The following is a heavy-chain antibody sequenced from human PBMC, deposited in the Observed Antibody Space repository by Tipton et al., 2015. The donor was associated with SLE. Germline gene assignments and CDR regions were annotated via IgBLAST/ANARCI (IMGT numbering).Heavy chain of an antibody. Sequence: QLVQSGAEVKKPGATVKISCKVSGYTFTEYYIHWMQQAPGKRLEWMGFVDPEDGETIYAEKFQGRVTITADTSTDTAYLELSSVRPEDPGVYCWTKGASARSVAREWYVDLWGRASLVTVSS. CDR2: VDPEDGET. D-gene: IGHD3-3*01. J-gene: IGHJ2*01. V-gene: IGHV1-69-2*01. CDR1: GYTFTEYY. CDR3: TKGASARSVAREWYVDL.